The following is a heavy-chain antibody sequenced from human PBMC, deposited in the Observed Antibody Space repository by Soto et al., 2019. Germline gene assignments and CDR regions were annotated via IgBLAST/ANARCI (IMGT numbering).Heavy chain of an antibody. J-gene: IGHJ5*02. CDR3: ARMYSSGSGWFHT. V-gene: IGHV4-31*03. CDR2: FYSSGSI. Sequence: QIELQESGPGLVKPSQTLSLTCFVSGYFIGAGGYYWSWIRHHPGKGLEWIGSFYSSGSIIYNPSRRSRVSITGDMSTNQFSMSLTSVTAADTARYYWARMYSSGSGWFHTWGQGTLVTVSS. D-gene: IGHD6-19*01. CDR1: GYFIGAGGYY.